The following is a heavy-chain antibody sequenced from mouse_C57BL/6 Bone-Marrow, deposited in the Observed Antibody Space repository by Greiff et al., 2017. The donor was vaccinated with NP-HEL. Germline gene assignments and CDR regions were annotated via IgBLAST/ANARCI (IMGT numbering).Heavy chain of an antibody. Sequence: EVQLQQSGAELVRPGASVKLSCTASGFNIKDDYMHWVKQRPEQGLEWIGWIDPENGDTEYASKFQGKATITADTSSNTAYLQLSSLTSEDTAVYYCTLYGSSSWFADWGQGTLVTVSA. J-gene: IGHJ3*01. CDR3: TLYGSSSWFAD. CDR2: IDPENGDT. CDR1: GFNIKDDY. V-gene: IGHV14-4*01. D-gene: IGHD1-1*01.